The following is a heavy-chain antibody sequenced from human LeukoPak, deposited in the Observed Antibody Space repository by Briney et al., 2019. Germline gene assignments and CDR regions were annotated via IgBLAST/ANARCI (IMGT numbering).Heavy chain of an antibody. CDR3: ARELWFGEPWDYYYYYGMDV. J-gene: IGHJ6*02. V-gene: IGHV3-53*01. CDR2: IYSGGST. Sequence: GGSLRLSCAASGFTVSSNYMSWVRQAPGKGLEWVSVIYSGGSTYYADPVKGRFTISRDNSKNTPYLQMNSLRAEDTAVYYCARELWFGEPWDYYYYYGMDVWGQGTTVTVSS. CDR1: GFTVSSNY. D-gene: IGHD3-10*01.